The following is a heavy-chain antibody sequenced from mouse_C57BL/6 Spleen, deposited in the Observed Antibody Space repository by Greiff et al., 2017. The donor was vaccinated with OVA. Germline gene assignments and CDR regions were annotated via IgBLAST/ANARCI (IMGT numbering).Heavy chain of an antibody. CDR3: ARSLPVYYAMDY. Sequence: QVQLQQPGAELVKPGASVKMSCKASGYTFTSYWITWVKQRPGQGLEWIGDIYPGSGSTNYTEKFKSKATLTVDTSSSTAYMQLSSLTSEDSAVYYCARSLPVYYAMDYWGQGTSVTVSS. J-gene: IGHJ4*01. CDR1: GYTFTSYW. CDR2: IYPGSGST. V-gene: IGHV1-55*01.